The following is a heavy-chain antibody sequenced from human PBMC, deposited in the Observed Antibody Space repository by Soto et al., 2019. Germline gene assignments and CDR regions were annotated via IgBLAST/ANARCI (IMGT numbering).Heavy chain of an antibody. V-gene: IGHV4-59*01. Sequence: SETLSLTCTVSGGSISSYFWSWIRQPPGKGLEWIGYIYYSGSTNYNPSLKSRVTISVDTSKNQFSLKLSSVTAADTAVYYCARSGTAMVMVDYWGQGTLVTVSS. CDR1: GGSISSYF. CDR2: IYYSGST. CDR3: ARSGTAMVMVDY. J-gene: IGHJ4*02. D-gene: IGHD5-18*01.